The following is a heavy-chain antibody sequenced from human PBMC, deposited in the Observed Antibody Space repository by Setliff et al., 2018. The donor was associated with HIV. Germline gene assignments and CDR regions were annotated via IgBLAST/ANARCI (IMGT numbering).Heavy chain of an antibody. CDR2: IYYSGST. J-gene: IGHJ4*02. CDR3: ARGTLYYDYVWGTPFPFDY. D-gene: IGHD3-16*01. Sequence: SETLSLTCTVSGGSISSHFWSWIRQPPGKGLEWIGSIYYSGSTNYNPSLKSRVTISVVTSKNQFSLKLSSVTAADTAVCYCARGTLYYDYVWGTPFPFDYWGQGTLVTVSS. CDR1: GGSISSHF. V-gene: IGHV4-59*11.